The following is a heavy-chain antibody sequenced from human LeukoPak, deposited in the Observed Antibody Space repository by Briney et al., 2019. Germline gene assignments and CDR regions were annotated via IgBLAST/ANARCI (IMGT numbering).Heavy chain of an antibody. V-gene: IGHV4-39*01. D-gene: IGHD3-3*01. CDR3: ARHRYNDDDAFDI. J-gene: IGHJ3*02. CDR2: IYYGGTT. CDR1: GGSVSTTNFY. Sequence: SDTLSLTCTVSGGSVSTTNFYWGWIRQPPGKGLEWIGSIYYGGTTYYTPSLKSRVTISVDRTKDQFSLRLTSVTAADTAMYYCARHRYNDDDAFDIWGQGTLVAVSS.